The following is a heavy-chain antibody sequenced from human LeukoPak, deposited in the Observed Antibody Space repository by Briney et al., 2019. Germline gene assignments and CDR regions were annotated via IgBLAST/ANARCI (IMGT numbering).Heavy chain of an antibody. J-gene: IGHJ4*02. CDR2: MNPNSGNT. CDR3: ARDDSSGYNFDY. D-gene: IGHD3-22*01. CDR1: GYTFTSYD. Sequence: ASVKVSCKASGYTFTSYDINWVRQATGQGLEWMGWMNPNSGNTGYEQKFQGRVTMTRNTSISTAYMELSSLRSEDTAVYYCARDDSSGYNFDYWGQGTLVTVSS. V-gene: IGHV1-8*01.